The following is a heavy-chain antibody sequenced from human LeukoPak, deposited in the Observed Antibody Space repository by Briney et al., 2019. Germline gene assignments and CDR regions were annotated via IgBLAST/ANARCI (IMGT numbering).Heavy chain of an antibody. J-gene: IGHJ4*02. D-gene: IGHD2-2*01. CDR3: AKLTCSSTFCPLDY. Sequence: PSETLSLTCTVSGGSISSNSYYWGWIRQPPGKGLEWIGSIYYSGSTYYNPSLKSRVTISVDTSKNQFSLKLSSVTAADTAVYYCAKLTCSSTFCPLDYWGQGTLVTVSS. CDR2: IYYSGST. V-gene: IGHV4-39*01. CDR1: GGSISSNSYY.